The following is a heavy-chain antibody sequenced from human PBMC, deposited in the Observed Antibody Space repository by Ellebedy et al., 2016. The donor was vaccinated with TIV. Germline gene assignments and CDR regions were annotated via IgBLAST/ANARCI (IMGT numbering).Heavy chain of an antibody. V-gene: IGHV3-23*01. CDR1: GFTFSSHG. J-gene: IGHJ3*02. D-gene: IGHD3-10*01. CDR3: AREGIALVRGDHDAFDI. CDR2: ITGGGDTT. Sequence: PGGSLRLSCAASGFTFSSHGMAWVRQAPGKGLEWLSGITGGGDTTYYADSVEGRFTISRDNAKNSLYLQMNSLRAEDTAVYYCAREGIALVRGDHDAFDIWGQGTMVTVSS.